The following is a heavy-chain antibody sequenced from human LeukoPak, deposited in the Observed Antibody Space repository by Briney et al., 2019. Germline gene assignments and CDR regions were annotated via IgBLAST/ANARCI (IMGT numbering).Heavy chain of an antibody. CDR1: GFTFTNYG. CDR2: IWYDGSNQ. J-gene: IGHJ4*02. V-gene: IGHV3-30*02. CDR3: AKDLGGTDY. D-gene: IGHD3-16*01. Sequence: PGGSLRLSCAASGFTFTNYGMHWVRQAPGKGLEWVAIIWYDGSNQYYADSVKGRFTISRDNSKNTLYLQMNSLRAEDTAVYYCAKDLGGTDYWSQGTLVTVSS.